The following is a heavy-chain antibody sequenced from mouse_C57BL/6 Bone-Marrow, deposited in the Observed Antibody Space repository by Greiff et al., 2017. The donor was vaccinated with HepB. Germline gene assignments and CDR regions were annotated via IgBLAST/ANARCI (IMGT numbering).Heavy chain of an antibody. V-gene: IGHV2-9*01. D-gene: IGHD1-1*01. Sequence: VQGVESGPGLVAPSQSLSITCTVSGFSLTSYGVDWVRQPPGKGLEWLGVIWGGGSTNYNSALMSRLSISKDNSKSQVFLKMNSLQTDDTAMYYCAKRATVVATDYAMDYWGQGTSVTVSS. CDR3: AKRATVVATDYAMDY. CDR2: IWGGGST. CDR1: GFSLTSYG. J-gene: IGHJ4*01.